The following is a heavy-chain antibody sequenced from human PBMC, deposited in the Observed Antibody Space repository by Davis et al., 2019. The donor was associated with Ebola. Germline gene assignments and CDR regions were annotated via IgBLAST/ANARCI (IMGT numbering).Heavy chain of an antibody. V-gene: IGHV3-21*01. CDR3: ARDRAPIAVANDY. CDR2: ISSSSSYI. D-gene: IGHD6-19*01. CDR1: GFVFSSYV. J-gene: IGHJ4*02. Sequence: GESLKISCAASGFVFSSYVMNWVRQAPGKGLEWVSSISSSSSYIYYADSVKGRFTISRDNAKNSLYLQMNSLRAEDTAVYYCARDRAPIAVANDYWGQGTLVTVSS.